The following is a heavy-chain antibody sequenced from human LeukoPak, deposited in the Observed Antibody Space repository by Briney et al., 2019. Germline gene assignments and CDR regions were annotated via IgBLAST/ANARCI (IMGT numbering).Heavy chain of an antibody. J-gene: IGHJ4*02. CDR3: TRDIGGRSAY. CDR2: LNEDGGIT. CDR1: GFTFSAYA. V-gene: IGHV3-74*01. Sequence: PGGSLRLSCEASGFTFSAYAMTWVRQAPGEGLVWVSRLNEDGGITNYADFAKGRFTISRDNARNTLYLQMNSLSADDTAVYYCTRDIGGRSAYWGQGALVTVSS. D-gene: IGHD3-16*01.